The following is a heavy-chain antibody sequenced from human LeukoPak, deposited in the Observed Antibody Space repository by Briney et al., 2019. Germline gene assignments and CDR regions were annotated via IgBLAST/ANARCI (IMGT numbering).Heavy chain of an antibody. D-gene: IGHD5-18*01. CDR2: ISSSSSYI. CDR3: ARDTPMGDFYFDY. Sequence: GGSLRLSCVASGFTFSSYTMNWVRQAPGKGLEWVSSISSSSSYIYYADSVKGRFTISRDNAKNSLYLQMNSLRAEDTAVYYCARDTPMGDFYFDYWGQGTLVTVSS. V-gene: IGHV3-21*01. J-gene: IGHJ4*02. CDR1: GFTFSSYT.